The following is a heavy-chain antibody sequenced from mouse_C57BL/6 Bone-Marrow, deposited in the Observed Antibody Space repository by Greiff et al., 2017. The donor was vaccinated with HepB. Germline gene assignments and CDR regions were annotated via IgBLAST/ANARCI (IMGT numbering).Heavy chain of an antibody. J-gene: IGHJ2*01. CDR3: TTTVATGTGYY. CDR1: GFTFSNYW. CDR2: IRLKSDNYAT. Sequence: EVKVEESGGGLVQPGGSMKLSCVASGFTFSNYWMNWVRQSPEKGLEWVAQIRLKSDNYATHYAESVKGRFTISRDDSKSSVYLQMNNLRAEDTGIYYCTTTVATGTGYYWGQGTTLTVSS. V-gene: IGHV6-3*01. D-gene: IGHD1-1*01.